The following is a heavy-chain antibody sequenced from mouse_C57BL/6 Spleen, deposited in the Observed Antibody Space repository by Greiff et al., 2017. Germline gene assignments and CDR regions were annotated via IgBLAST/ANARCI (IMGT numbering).Heavy chain of an antibody. Sequence: DVMLVESGGGLVKPGGSLKLSCAASGFTFSSYAMSWVRQTPEKRLEWVATISDGGSYTYYPDNVKGRFTISRDKAKNNLYLQMSHLKSEDTAMYYCARVSSGDAMDYWGQGTSVTVSS. J-gene: IGHJ4*01. D-gene: IGHD1-1*01. CDR2: ISDGGSYT. V-gene: IGHV5-4*03. CDR3: ARVSSGDAMDY. CDR1: GFTFSSYA.